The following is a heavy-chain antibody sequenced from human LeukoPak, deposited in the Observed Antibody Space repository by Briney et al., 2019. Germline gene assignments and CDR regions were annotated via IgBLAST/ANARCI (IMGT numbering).Heavy chain of an antibody. CDR1: GFTFSSSA. J-gene: IGHJ4*02. CDR2: ISGSGDST. V-gene: IGHV3-23*01. D-gene: IGHD2-15*01. Sequence: SGGSLRLSCAASGFTFSSSAMSWVRQAPGKGLEWVSSISGSGDSTYYADSVKGRFTISRDNSKNTLYLQMNSLRAEDTAVYYCTTVLPVEDGHDYWGQGTLVTVSS. CDR3: TTVLPVEDGHDY.